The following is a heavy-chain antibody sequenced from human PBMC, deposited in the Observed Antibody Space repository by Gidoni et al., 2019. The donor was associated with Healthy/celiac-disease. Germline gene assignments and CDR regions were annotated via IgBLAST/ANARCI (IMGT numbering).Heavy chain of an antibody. Sequence: EVQLVQSGAEVQKPGEARNISCKGSGYRFTSYWLGWVRQMPGKGLEWIVIIYPCESDTRYSPSFPGQVTISADKSISTAYLQWSSLKASDTAMYYCARPGDYYVSSGYLGLDAFDIWGQGTMVTVSS. D-gene: IGHD3-22*01. CDR1: GYRFTSYW. J-gene: IGHJ3*02. V-gene: IGHV5-51*03. CDR3: ARPGDYYVSSGYLGLDAFDI. CDR2: IYPCESDT.